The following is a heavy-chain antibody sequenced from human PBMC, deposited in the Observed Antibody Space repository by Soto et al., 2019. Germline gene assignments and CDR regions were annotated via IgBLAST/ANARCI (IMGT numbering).Heavy chain of an antibody. V-gene: IGHV3-74*01. Sequence: PGGSLRLSCAASGFTFSSYWMHWVRQTPGKGLVRVPRIDIAGSTTTYADSVKGRFTISRDNAKNTLYLQMNSLRAEDTAVYYCARDQTVACPTTFDYCGQGTLVTVSS. D-gene: IGHD6-19*01. J-gene: IGHJ4*02. CDR3: ARDQTVACPTTFDY. CDR2: IDIAGSTT. CDR1: GFTFSSYW.